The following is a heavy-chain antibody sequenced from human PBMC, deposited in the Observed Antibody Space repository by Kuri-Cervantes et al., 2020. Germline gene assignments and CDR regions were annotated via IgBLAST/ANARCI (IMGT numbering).Heavy chain of an antibody. Sequence: ASVKVSCKASGYTFTSYYMHWVRQAPGKGLEWMGGFDPEDGETIYAQKFQGRVTMTEDTSTNTAYMELSSLRSEDTAVYYCATHSVGATTSWGYFDYWGQGTLVTVSS. J-gene: IGHJ4*02. V-gene: IGHV1-24*01. CDR3: ATHSVGATTSWGYFDY. CDR1: GYTFTSYY. D-gene: IGHD1-26*01. CDR2: FDPEDGET.